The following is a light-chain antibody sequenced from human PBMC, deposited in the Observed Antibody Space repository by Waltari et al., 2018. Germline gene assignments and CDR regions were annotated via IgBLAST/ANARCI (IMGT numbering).Light chain of an antibody. J-gene: IGKJ1*01. Sequence: DVVMTQSPDSLAVSLGERATINCKSTQSVSYSPDTKNYLARFQQKPGQPPKLRIYWASTRESGVPDRFTGSGSGTEFTLTINSLQAEDVAVYYCQQYYIAPWTFGQGSKVEIK. CDR2: WAS. V-gene: IGKV4-1*01. CDR1: QSVSYSPDTKNY. CDR3: QQYYIAPWT.